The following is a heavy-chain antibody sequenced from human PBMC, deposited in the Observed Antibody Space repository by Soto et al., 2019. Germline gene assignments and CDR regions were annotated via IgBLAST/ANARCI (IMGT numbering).Heavy chain of an antibody. V-gene: IGHV4-39*01. CDR2: MYYTGNK. CDR1: GGSISSSTYY. CDR3: ARRSSSSLGSLFDP. Sequence: SETLSLTCTVSGGSISSSTYYWYWIRQPPGKGLEWIGAMYYTGNKNYNPSLESRVTMSVDTSKNQFSLKLSSVTPTDTAVYYCARRSSSSLGSLFDPWGRGILVTVSS. J-gene: IGHJ5*02. D-gene: IGHD6-6*01.